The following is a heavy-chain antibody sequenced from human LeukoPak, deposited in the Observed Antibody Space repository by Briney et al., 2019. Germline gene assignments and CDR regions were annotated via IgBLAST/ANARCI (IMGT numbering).Heavy chain of an antibody. Sequence: GGSLRLSCTASGITFSNAWMGWVRQAPGKGLEWVGHIKSKTDGGTTDYAAPVKGRFTISRDYSENTLYLQMDGLKTEDTAVYFCTTGGGTADFWGQGTLVTVSS. CDR2: IKSKTDGGTT. CDR1: GITFSNAW. J-gene: IGHJ4*02. V-gene: IGHV3-15*01. CDR3: TTGGGTADF. D-gene: IGHD1-1*01.